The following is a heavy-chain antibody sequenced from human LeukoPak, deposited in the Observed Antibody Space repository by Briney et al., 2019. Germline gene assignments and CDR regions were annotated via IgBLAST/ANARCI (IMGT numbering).Heavy chain of an antibody. J-gene: IGHJ6*02. CDR2: INPNSGGT. Sequence: ASVKISCKASGYTFTGYYMHWVRQAPGQGLEWMGWINPNSGGTNYAQKFQGRVTMTRDTSISTAYMELSRLRSDDTAVYYCAREGYSYGQTKYYYYGMDVWGQGTTVIASS. V-gene: IGHV1-2*02. CDR3: AREGYSYGQTKYYYYGMDV. D-gene: IGHD5-18*01. CDR1: GYTFTGYY.